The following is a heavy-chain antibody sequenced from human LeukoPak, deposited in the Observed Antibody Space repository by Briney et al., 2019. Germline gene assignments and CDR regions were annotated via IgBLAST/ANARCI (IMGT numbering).Heavy chain of an antibody. CDR1: GYTFNNYG. V-gene: IGHV1-18*01. CDR2: LSPYGNS. J-gene: IGHJ4*02. CDR3: ARWFYYGSTTYYNFDY. D-gene: IGHD3-10*01. Sequence: ASVKVSCKASGYTFNNYGISWVRQAPGQGLEWMGWLSPYGNSDYAQRLQGRVTVTTDTSTSAAYMELRSLRSDDTAVYYCARWFYYGSTTYYNFDYWGQGTQVTVSS.